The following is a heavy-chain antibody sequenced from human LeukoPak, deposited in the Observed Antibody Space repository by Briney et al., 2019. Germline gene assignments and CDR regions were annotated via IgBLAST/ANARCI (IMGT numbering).Heavy chain of an antibody. D-gene: IGHD2-15*01. CDR2: IIPIFGTA. V-gene: IGHV1-69*01. J-gene: IGHJ4*02. Sequence: ASLKVSCKASGCTFSSYAISWVRQAPGQGLEWMVGIIPIFGTANYAQKFQGRVTITSDESTSTAYMELSSLRSEDTAVYYCAGLVAAKDYWGQRTLVTVSS. CDR1: GCTFSSYA. CDR3: AGLVAAKDY.